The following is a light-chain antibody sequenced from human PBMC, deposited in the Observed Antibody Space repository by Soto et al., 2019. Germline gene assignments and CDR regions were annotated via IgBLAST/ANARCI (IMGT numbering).Light chain of an antibody. CDR3: QQLESYPST. CDR2: AAS. CDR1: ENIFSY. V-gene: IGKV1-39*01. Sequence: DIQMTQSPSSLSASVGDIVTVTFLACENIFSYVNWYQQKSGHAPKLLIYAASTLQSGVPSRFAGSGSGTDFTLTISSLQPEDFATYYCQQLESYPSTFGGGTKVDI. J-gene: IGKJ4*01.